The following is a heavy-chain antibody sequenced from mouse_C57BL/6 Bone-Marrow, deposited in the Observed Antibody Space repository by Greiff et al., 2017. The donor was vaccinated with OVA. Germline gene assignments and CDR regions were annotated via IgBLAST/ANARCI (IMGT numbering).Heavy chain of an antibody. V-gene: IGHV1-9*01. CDR2: ILPGSGST. CDR3: ASSYSSIYYDYDVRAMDY. D-gene: IGHD2-4*01. J-gene: IGHJ4*01. CDR1: GYTFTGYW. Sequence: VQLVESGAELMKPGASVKLSCKATGYTFTGYWIEWVKQRPGHGLEWIGEILPGSGSTNYNEKFKGKATFTADTSSNTAYMQLSSLTTEDSAIYYCASSYSSIYYDYDVRAMDYWGQGTSVTVSS.